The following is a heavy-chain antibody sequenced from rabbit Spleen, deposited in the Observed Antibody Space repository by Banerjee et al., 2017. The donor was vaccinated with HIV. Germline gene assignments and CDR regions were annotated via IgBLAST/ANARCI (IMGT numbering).Heavy chain of an antibody. J-gene: IGHJ4*01. CDR2: IDTGSSGST. CDR3: ARYPTATTHYFNL. CDR1: GVSFSGDSY. D-gene: IGHD7-1*01. V-gene: IGHV1S40*01. Sequence: QSLEESGGDLVKPGASLTLTCIASGVSFSGDSYMCWVRQAPGRGLEWIACIDTGSSGSTWYASWAKGRFTISKASSTTVTLQMTSLTAADTATYFCARYPTATTHYFNLWGQGTLVTVS.